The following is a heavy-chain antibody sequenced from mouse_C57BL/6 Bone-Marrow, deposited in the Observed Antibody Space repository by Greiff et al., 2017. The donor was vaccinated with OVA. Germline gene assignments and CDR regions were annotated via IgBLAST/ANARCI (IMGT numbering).Heavy chain of an antibody. Sequence: EVKLVESGGGLVKPGGSLKLSCAASGFTFSSYAMSWVRQTPEKRLEWVATISDGGSYTYYPDNVKGRFTISRDNAKNNLYLQMSHLKSEDTAMYYCARDGYYGAYWGQGTLVTVSA. CDR2: ISDGGSYT. V-gene: IGHV5-4*03. CDR1: GFTFSSYA. D-gene: IGHD2-3*01. J-gene: IGHJ3*01. CDR3: ARDGYYGAY.